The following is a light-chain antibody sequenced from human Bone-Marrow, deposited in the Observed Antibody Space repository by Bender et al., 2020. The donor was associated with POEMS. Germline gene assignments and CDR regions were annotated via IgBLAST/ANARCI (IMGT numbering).Light chain of an antibody. J-gene: IGLJ2*01. CDR3: SSYAGSNNLI. CDR2: EVT. CDR1: SSDVGIYNF. V-gene: IGLV2-8*01. Sequence: QSALTQPPSASGSPGQSVTISCTGTSSDVGIYNFVSWYQQYPGKAPKLLIYEVTKRPSGVPDRFSGSKSGNTASLTVSGLQAEDEADYYCSSYAGSNNLIFGGGTKLTVL.